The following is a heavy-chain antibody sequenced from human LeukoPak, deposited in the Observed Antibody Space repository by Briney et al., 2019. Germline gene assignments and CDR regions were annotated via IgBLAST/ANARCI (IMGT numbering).Heavy chain of an antibody. Sequence: GAALLTLTYGVSYRFFSYGSGQGRWMPGKGLEWMGIIYHGDSNTRYSPSLQGQVTISADKSISTAYLQWSSLKASATAMYYCARPSDDNQDAYCHYCGRGTVVTVSS. V-gene: IGHV5-51*01. D-gene: IGHD1-14*01. CDR3: ARPSDDNQDAYCHY. J-gene: IGHJ4*02. CDR1: SYRFFSYG. CDR2: IYHGDSNT.